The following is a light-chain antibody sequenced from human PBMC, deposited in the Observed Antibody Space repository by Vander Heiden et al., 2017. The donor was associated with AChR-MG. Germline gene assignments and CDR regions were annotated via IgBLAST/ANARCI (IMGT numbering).Light chain of an antibody. CDR1: NIGSKS. CDR2: DDS. Sequence: SYVLTQPPSVSVAPGRTATITCGGNNIGSKSVHWYQQKLGQAPVLVVYDDSGRPSGIPERISGSNSGNTATLTISRVEAGDEGDYYCQVWDSVSDPVVFGGGTKL. J-gene: IGLJ2*01. V-gene: IGLV3-21*02. CDR3: QVWDSVSDPVV.